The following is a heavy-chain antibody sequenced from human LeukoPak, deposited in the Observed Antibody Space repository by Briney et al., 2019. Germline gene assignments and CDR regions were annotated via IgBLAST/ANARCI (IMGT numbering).Heavy chain of an antibody. D-gene: IGHD5-12*01. CDR3: ARDRRTDIVATTGFDY. CDR1: GGSINNYY. V-gene: IGHV4-4*07. CDR2: IYTSGST. J-gene: IGHJ4*02. Sequence: SETLSLTCTVSGGSINNYYWSWIRQPAGKGLEWIGRIYTSGSTNYNPSLKSRVTMSVDTSKNQFSLKLSSVTAADTAVYYCARDRRTDIVATTGFDYWGQGTLVTVSS.